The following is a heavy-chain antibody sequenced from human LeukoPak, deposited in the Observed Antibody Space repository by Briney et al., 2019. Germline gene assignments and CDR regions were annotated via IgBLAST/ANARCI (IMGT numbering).Heavy chain of an antibody. D-gene: IGHD5-18*01. CDR2: INPNSGGT. V-gene: IGHV1-2*02. Sequence: VASVKVSCKASGYTFTGYYMHWVRQAPGQGLEWMGWINPNSGGTNYAQKFQGRVTMTRDTSISTAYMELSRLRSDDTAVYYCARYGDTAMATHQIDYWGQGTLVTVSS. CDR3: ARYGDTAMATHQIDY. CDR1: GYTFTGYY. J-gene: IGHJ4*02.